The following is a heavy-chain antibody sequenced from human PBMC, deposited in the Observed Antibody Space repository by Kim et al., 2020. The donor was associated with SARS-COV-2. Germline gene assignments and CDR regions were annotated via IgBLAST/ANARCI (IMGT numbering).Heavy chain of an antibody. D-gene: IGHD3-16*01. V-gene: IGHV4-30-2*01. Sequence: SETLSLTCAVSGGSISSDGYSWSWIRQPPGKGLEWIGYIYHSGSTYHNPSLKIRVTIAVDRSKNQFSLKLSAVTAADTAVYYCARVQGLGFDPWGQGTLVTVSS. CDR3: ARVQGLGFDP. CDR1: GGSISSDGYS. CDR2: IYHSGST. J-gene: IGHJ5*02.